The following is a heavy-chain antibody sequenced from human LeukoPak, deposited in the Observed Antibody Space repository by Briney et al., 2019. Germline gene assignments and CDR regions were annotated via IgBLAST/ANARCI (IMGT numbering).Heavy chain of an antibody. CDR1: GYTFTSYY. Sequence: EASVKVSCKASGYTFTSYYMHWVRQAPGQGLEWMGIINPSGGSTSYAQKFQGRVTMTRDMSTSTVFMELSSLRSEDTAVYYCARAMVRGGMVNAFDIWGQGTMVTVSS. D-gene: IGHD3-10*01. J-gene: IGHJ3*02. CDR2: INPSGGST. CDR3: ARAMVRGGMVNAFDI. V-gene: IGHV1-46*01.